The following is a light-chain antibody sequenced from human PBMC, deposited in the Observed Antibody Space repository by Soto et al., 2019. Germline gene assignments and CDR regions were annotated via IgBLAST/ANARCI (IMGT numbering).Light chain of an antibody. Sequence: SALTQPASVSGSPGQSITISCTGTSSDVGGYNYVSWYQQHPGKAPKLLIYEGTQRPSGVSSRFSGSKSGNTASLTISGLQAEDEADYYCCSYASSSSYVFGTGTKVTVL. V-gene: IGLV2-23*01. J-gene: IGLJ1*01. CDR2: EGT. CDR1: SSDVGGYNY. CDR3: CSYASSSSYV.